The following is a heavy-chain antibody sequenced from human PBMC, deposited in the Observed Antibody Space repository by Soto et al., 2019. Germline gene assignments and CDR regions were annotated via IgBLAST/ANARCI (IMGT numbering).Heavy chain of an antibody. CDR2: ISGSGDST. CDR3: AKSPAAATLNWFDP. V-gene: IGHV3-23*01. Sequence: QPGGSLRLSCAASGFNFKNYGVNWVRQAPGKGLEWVAGISGSGDSTYYGDSVKGRFTISRDNSLHTVYLQMDGLRADDTAIYYCAKSPAAATLNWFDPWRQGSLATVSS. CDR1: GFNFKNYG. D-gene: IGHD2-2*01. J-gene: IGHJ5*02.